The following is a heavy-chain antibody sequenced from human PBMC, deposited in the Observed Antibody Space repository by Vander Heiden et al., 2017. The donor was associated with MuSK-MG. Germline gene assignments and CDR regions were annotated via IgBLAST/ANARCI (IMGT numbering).Heavy chain of an antibody. V-gene: IGHV3-23*01. CDR3: AKDEVRTGNFDY. CDR1: GFTFSSYA. J-gene: IGHJ4*02. Sequence: EVQLLESGGGLVQPGGSLRLSCSASGFTFSSYAMSWVRQAPGKGLEWVSAISGSGGSTYYADSVKGRFTISRDNSKNTLYLQMNSLRAEDTAVYYCAKDEVRTGNFDYWGQGTLVTVSS. D-gene: IGHD1-1*01. CDR2: ISGSGGST.